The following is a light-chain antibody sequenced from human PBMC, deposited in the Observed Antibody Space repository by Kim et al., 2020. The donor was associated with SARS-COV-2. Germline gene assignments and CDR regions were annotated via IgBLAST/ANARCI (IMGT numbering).Light chain of an antibody. CDR3: YSAAESNLV. V-gene: IGLV3-27*01. Sequence: SYELTQPSSVSVTPGQTASITCSGDIRTKKFARWYQQKPGQAPVLVIYNDTERPSGIPEPFSCSSSGTAVTLTISWAQVDAEDDYSCYSAAESNLVFGGGTQLTVL. CDR2: NDT. J-gene: IGLJ3*02. CDR1: IRTKKF.